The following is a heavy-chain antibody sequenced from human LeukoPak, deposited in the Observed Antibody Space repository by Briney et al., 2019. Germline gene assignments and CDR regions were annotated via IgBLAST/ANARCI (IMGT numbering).Heavy chain of an antibody. CDR1: GFTVSSNY. D-gene: IGHD6-19*01. J-gene: IGHJ4*02. Sequence: GGSLRLSCAASGFTVSSNYMSWVRQAPGKGLEWVSFISSSSYIYYADSVKGRFTISRDNAKNSLYLQMNSLRAEDTAVYYCARDIAVAASDYWGQGTLVTVSS. V-gene: IGHV3-69-1*01. CDR3: ARDIAVAASDY. CDR2: ISSSSYI.